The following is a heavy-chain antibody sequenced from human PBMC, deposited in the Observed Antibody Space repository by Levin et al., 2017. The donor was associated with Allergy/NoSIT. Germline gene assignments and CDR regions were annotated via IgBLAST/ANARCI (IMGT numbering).Heavy chain of an antibody. CDR1: GFTFSSYS. V-gene: IGHV3-21*01. CDR2: ISSSSSYI. D-gene: IGHD6-6*01. J-gene: IGHJ4*02. CDR3: ARDLLYSSSLAG. Sequence: PSETLSLTCAASGFTFSSYSMNWVRQAPGKGLEWVSSISSSSSYIYYADSVKGRFTTSRDNAKNSLYLQMNSLRAEDTAVYYCARDLLYSSSLAGWGQGTLVTVSS.